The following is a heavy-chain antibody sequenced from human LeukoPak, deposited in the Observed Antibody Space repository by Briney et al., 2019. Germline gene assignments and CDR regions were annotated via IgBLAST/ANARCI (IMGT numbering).Heavy chain of an antibody. D-gene: IGHD3-22*01. Sequence: PSETLSLTCTVSGGSISSYYWSWIRQPPGKGLEWIGYIYYSGSTNYNPSLKSRVTISVDTSKNQFSLKLSSVTAADTAVYYCARERVYYDSSGYYSYYYYGMDVWGQGTTVTVSS. J-gene: IGHJ6*02. V-gene: IGHV4-59*01. CDR3: ARERVYYDSSGYYSYYYYGMDV. CDR2: IYYSGST. CDR1: GGSISSYY.